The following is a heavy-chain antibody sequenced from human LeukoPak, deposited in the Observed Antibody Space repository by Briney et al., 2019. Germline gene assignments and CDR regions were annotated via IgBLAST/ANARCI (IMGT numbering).Heavy chain of an antibody. CDR3: ARGGCGGSCYFDLDI. D-gene: IGHD2-15*01. J-gene: IGHJ3*02. V-gene: IGHV4-30-2*01. CDR2: IYHSGST. CDR1: GGSISSGGYC. Sequence: SETLSLTCTVSGGSISSGGYCWSWIRQPPGKGLEWIGYIYHSGSTYYNPSLKSRVTISVDRSKNQFSLKLSSVTAADTAVYYCARGGCGGSCYFDLDIWGQGTMVTVSS.